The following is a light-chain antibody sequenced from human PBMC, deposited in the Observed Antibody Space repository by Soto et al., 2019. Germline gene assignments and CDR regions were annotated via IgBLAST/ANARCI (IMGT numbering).Light chain of an antibody. CDR2: DAS. Sequence: EIVLTQSPGTLSLYQGERATLSCRASQSVSSSYLAWYQQKPGQAPRLLIYDASNRATGIPARFSGSGSGTDFTLTISSLEPEDFAVYYCQQCYNWPQWTFGQGTKVDI. CDR1: QSVSSSY. J-gene: IGKJ1*01. CDR3: QQCYNWPQWT. V-gene: IGKV3D-20*02.